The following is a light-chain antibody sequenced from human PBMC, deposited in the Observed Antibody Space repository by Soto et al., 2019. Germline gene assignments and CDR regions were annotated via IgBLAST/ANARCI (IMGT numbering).Light chain of an antibody. CDR2: DVS. CDR3: CSYSSSSTRV. CDR1: SSDVGGYNY. Sequence: QSALTQPASVSGSPGQSITLSCTGTSSDVGGYNYVSWYQQHPGKAPKLMIYDVSNRPSGVSNRFSGSKSGNTASLTISGLQAEDEADYYCCSYSSSSTRVLGGGTKLTVL. V-gene: IGLV2-14*01. J-gene: IGLJ2*01.